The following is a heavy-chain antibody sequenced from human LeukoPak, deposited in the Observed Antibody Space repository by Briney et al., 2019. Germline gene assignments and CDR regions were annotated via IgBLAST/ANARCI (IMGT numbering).Heavy chain of an antibody. CDR2: TSYDGSNK. V-gene: IGHV3-30*18. D-gene: IGHD3-10*02. J-gene: IGHJ4*02. CDR3: AKDRHITMSPFDY. Sequence: PGRSLRLSCAASGFTFSSYGMHWVRQAPGKGLEWVAVTSYDGSNKYYADSVKGRFTISRDNSKNTLYLQMNSLRAEDTAVYYCAKDRHITMSPFDYWGQGTLVTVSS. CDR1: GFTFSSYG.